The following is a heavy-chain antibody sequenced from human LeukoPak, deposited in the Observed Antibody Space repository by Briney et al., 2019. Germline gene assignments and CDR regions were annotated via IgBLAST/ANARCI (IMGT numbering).Heavy chain of an antibody. Sequence: SQTLSLTCAISGDSVSSNSAAWNWIRQSPSRGLEWLGRTYYRSKWYNDYAVSVKSRITINPDTSKNQFSLQLNSVTPEDTAVYYCARGSSRGYSGYDYAGNNWFDPWGQGTLVTV. D-gene: IGHD5-12*01. V-gene: IGHV6-1*01. CDR2: TYYRSKWYN. CDR3: ARGSSRGYSGYDYAGNNWFDP. J-gene: IGHJ5*02. CDR1: GDSVSSNSAA.